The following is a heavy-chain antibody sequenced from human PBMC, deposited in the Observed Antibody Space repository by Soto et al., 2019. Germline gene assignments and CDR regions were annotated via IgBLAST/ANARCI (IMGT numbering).Heavy chain of an antibody. CDR3: AAAVARGWFDP. CDR1: GGSFSGYY. CDR2: INHSGCT. J-gene: IGHJ5*02. Sequence: SETLSLTCAIYGGSFSGYYWSWIRQPPGKGLEWIGEINHSGCTNYNPSLKSRVAMSVDTSKNQFSLKLSSVTAADMAVYYCAAAVARGWFDPWGQGTLVT. D-gene: IGHD6-19*01. V-gene: IGHV4-34*01.